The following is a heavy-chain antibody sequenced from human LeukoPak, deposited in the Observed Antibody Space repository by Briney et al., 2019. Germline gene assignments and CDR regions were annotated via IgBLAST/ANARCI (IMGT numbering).Heavy chain of an antibody. CDR2: INHSGST. V-gene: IGHV4-34*01. D-gene: IGHD3-16*01. J-gene: IGHJ4*02. Sequence: PSETLSLTCAVYGGSFSGYYWSWIRQPPGKGLEWIGEINHSGSTNYNPSLKSRVTIPVDMSKNQFSLKLSSVTAADTAVYYCARTDYDLDYWGQGTLVTVSS. CDR3: ARTDYDLDY. CDR1: GGSFSGYY.